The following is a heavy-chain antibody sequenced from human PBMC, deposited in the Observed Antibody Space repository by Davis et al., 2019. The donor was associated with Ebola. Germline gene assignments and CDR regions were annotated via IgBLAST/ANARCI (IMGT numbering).Heavy chain of an antibody. V-gene: IGHV3-74*01. CDR3: ANGVDYSFGY. CDR1: GFTFSSYW. Sequence: GESLKISCAASGFTFSSYWMHWVRQTPGKGLAWVSGINSDGSSTSYADSVKCRFSIPRDNAKSTLFLQMNSLRAEDTAMYYCANGVDYSFGYWGQGTLVTVSS. CDR2: INSDGSST. J-gene: IGHJ4*02. D-gene: IGHD4-11*01.